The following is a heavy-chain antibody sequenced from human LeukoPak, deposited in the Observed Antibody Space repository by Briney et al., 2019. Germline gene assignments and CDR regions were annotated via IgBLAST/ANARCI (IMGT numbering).Heavy chain of an antibody. CDR1: GYTFTSYY. V-gene: IGHV1-46*01. D-gene: IGHD6-13*01. CDR2: INYSGDST. J-gene: IGHJ1*01. Sequence: AAVKVSCKASGYTFTSYYMHWVRQAPGQGLEWMGVINYSGDSTSYAQKFQGRVTMTRDTSTSTVYMELSSLRSEDTAVYYCARGTGIAAAVTSLFQYWGQGTLVTVSS. CDR3: ARGTGIAAAVTSLFQY.